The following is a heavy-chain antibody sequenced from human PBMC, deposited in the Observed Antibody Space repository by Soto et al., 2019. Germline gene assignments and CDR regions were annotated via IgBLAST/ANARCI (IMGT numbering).Heavy chain of an antibody. CDR1: GYTFNSYH. Sequence: QVQLVQSGAEVKEPGASMMVSCKASGYTFNSYHISWVRQAPGQGLEWMGTFNPRSGGTTTAQTFLGRVTMTRGTSIDTAYLEVSRLKSDDSAVYFCARGVSTECSTGVCPDHYYFEMDVWGQGTAVTVS. V-gene: IGHV1-2*02. CDR2: FNPRSGGT. J-gene: IGHJ6*02. CDR3: ARGVSTECSTGVCPDHYYFEMDV. D-gene: IGHD2-8*01.